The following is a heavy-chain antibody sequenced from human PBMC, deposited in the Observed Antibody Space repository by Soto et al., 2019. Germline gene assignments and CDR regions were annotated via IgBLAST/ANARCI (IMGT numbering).Heavy chain of an antibody. CDR2: ISGSSGSA. CDR1: WCTCIDLA. CDR3: AKVPLRAYYFDY. V-gene: IGHV3-23*01. J-gene: IGHJ4*02. D-gene: IGHD4-17*01. Sequence: CVLLRVWSAAAWCTCIDLAMNWVIQDPGKGLEWVSTISGSSGSAYYADSVKGRFTISRGNSKYTLYLQMNSLRAEDTAVYYCAKVPLRAYYFDYWGKGALVTVSS.